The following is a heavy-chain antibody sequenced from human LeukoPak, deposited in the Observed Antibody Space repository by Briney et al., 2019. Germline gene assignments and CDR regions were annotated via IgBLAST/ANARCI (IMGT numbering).Heavy chain of an antibody. CDR2: IKQDGSEK. V-gene: IGHV3-7*01. CDR1: GFTFSSYW. Sequence: PGGSLRLSCTASGFTFSSYWMSWVRQAPGKGLEWVANIKQDGSEKYYVDSVKGRFTISRDNAKNSLYLQMNSLRAEDTAVYYCARDSNRGYFDYWGQGTLVTVSS. CDR3: ARDSNRGYFDY. D-gene: IGHD3-16*02. J-gene: IGHJ4*02.